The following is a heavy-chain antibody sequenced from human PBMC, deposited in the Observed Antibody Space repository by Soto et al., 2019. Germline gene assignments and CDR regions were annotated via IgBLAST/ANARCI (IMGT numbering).Heavy chain of an antibody. Sequence: QVQLVQSGAEVKKPGASVKVSCKASGYTFTGYYMHWVRQAPGQGLEWMGWINPNSGVTNYAQKLQGWGKMTMDTSISTAYTELIRKRSDDKAVYFCARYGSGSYYTDWGQGTLVKVSS. V-gene: IGHV1-2*04. CDR3: ARYGSGSYYTD. D-gene: IGHD3-10*01. CDR2: INPNSGVT. J-gene: IGHJ4*02. CDR1: GYTFTGYY.